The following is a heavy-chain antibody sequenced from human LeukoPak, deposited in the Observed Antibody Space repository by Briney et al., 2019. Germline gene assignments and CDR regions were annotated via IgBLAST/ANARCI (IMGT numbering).Heavy chain of an antibody. D-gene: IGHD4-23*01. CDR1: GYTFTSYG. V-gene: IGHV1-18*04. CDR3: ARDNRGFNYGGLDY. Sequence: GASVKVSCKASGYTFTSYGISWVRQAPGQGLEWMGWISAYNGNTSYAQKLQGRVTMTTDTSTSTAYMELRSLRSDDTAVYYCARDNRGFNYGGLDYWGQGTLVTVSS. CDR2: ISAYNGNT. J-gene: IGHJ4*02.